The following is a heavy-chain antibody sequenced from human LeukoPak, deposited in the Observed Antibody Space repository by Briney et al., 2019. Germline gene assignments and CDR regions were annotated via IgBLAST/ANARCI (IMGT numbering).Heavy chain of an antibody. CDR2: INPRGGST. CDR1: GYTFISYN. CDR3: ARDTANYYYDSSGYYFDY. D-gene: IGHD3-22*01. Sequence: ASVKVSCKASGYTFISYNMHWVRQAPGQGLEWMGIINPRGGSTSYAQKFQGRVTMTRDTSTSTVYMELSSLRSEDTAVYYCARDTANYYYDSSGYYFDYWGQGTLVTVSS. V-gene: IGHV1-46*01. J-gene: IGHJ4*02.